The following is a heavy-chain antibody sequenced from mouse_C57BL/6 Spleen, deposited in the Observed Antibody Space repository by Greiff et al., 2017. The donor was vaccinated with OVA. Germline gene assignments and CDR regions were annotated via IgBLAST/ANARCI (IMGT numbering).Heavy chain of an antibody. CDR1: GYTFTSYG. D-gene: IGHD1-3*01. J-gene: IGHJ4*01. V-gene: IGHV1-81*01. CDR2: IYPRSGHT. CDR3: ARGGGKGASYYAMDY. Sequence: QVHVKQSGAELARPGASVKLSCKASGYTFTSYGISWVKQRTGQGLAWIGEIYPRSGHTYYNEKFKGKATLTADKSSSTAYMELRSLTSEDSAVYFCARGGGKGASYYAMDYWGQGTSVTVSS.